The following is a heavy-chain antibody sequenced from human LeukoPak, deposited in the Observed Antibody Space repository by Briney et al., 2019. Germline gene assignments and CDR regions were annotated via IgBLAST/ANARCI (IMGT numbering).Heavy chain of an antibody. CDR3: ARPNRAPGQQLVRRLFRFDP. CDR2: INHSGST. J-gene: IGHJ5*02. Sequence: SETLSLTCAVYGGSFSGYYWSWIRQPPGKGLEWIGEINHSGSTNYNPSLKSRVTISVDTSKNQFSLKLSSVTAADTAVYYCARPNRAPGQQLVRRLFRFDPWGQGTLVTVSS. V-gene: IGHV4-34*01. D-gene: IGHD6-13*01. CDR1: GGSFSGYY.